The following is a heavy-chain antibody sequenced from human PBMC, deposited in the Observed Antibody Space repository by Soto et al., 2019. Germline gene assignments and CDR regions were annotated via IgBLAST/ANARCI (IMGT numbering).Heavy chain of an antibody. D-gene: IGHD6-13*01. J-gene: IGHJ4*02. CDR1: GYTFSRYL. CDR2: INTAGGGT. Sequence: QVQLVQSGAEVAKPGASVKISCEARGYTFSRYLIHWVRQAPGQSLEWVGGINTAGGGTTYGQKFQGRVTMTRDTSTNTVYMEVSSLTSEDTAVFFCARRDSNSWSFDFWGQGTLVTVSS. CDR3: ARRDSNSWSFDF. V-gene: IGHV1-46*01.